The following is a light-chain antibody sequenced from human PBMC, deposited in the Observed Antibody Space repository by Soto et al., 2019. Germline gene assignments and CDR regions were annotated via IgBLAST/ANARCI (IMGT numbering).Light chain of an antibody. Sequence: EIVLTQSPGTLSLSPGERATLSCRASQSVSSSYLAWYQQKPGQAPRLLIYGASSRATGIPDRFSGSGSGKDFPLPISRLEPEDFAVYYCQEYGSPPPITFGGGTKVDIK. J-gene: IGKJ4*01. CDR1: QSVSSSY. CDR3: QEYGSPPPIT. V-gene: IGKV3-20*01. CDR2: GAS.